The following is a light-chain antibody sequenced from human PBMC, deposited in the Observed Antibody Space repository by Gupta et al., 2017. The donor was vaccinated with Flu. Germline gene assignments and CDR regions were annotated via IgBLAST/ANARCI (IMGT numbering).Light chain of an antibody. Sequence: GDRVTITWRASQGVSTWLAWYQKKPGKAPKFLIYKASTLQSGVPSRFSGSGFGTEFTLTISSLQPDDFATYYCQQYNNYFRTFGQGTNVEIK. V-gene: IGKV1-5*03. CDR3: QQYNNYFRT. J-gene: IGKJ1*01. CDR2: KAS. CDR1: QGVSTW.